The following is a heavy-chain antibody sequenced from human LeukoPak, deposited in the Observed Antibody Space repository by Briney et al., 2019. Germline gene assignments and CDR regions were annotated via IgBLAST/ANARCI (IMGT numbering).Heavy chain of an antibody. J-gene: IGHJ1*01. V-gene: IGHV4-34*01. D-gene: IGHD3-22*01. CDR1: GGSFSGYY. CDR3: ASKAYYYVSSGYPEYFQH. CDR2: INHSGST. Sequence: SETLSLTCAVYGGSFSGYYWSWIRQPPGKGLEWIGEINHSGSTNYNPSLKSRVTISVDTSKNQFSLKLSSVTAADTAVYYCASKAYYYVSSGYPEYFQHWGQGTLVTVSS.